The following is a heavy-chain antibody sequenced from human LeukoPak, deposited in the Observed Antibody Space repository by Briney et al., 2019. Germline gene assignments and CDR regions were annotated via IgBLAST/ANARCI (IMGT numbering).Heavy chain of an antibody. CDR1: GYTFTSYD. CDR2: MNPNSGNT. V-gene: IGHV1-8*03. D-gene: IGHD4-23*01. Sequence: ASVKVSCKASGYTFTSYDINWVRQATGQGLEWMGWMNPNSGNTGYAQKFQGRVTITRNTSISTAYMELSSLRSEDTAVYYCARGLRTTVVTLSDYWGQGTLVTVSS. CDR3: ARGLRTTVVTLSDY. J-gene: IGHJ4*02.